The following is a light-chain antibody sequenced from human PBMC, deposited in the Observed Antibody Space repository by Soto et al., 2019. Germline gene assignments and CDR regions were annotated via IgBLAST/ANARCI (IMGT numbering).Light chain of an antibody. J-gene: IGKJ1*01. CDR1: QSVGSD. Sequence: EIVMTQSPATLSVSPGERATLSCRASQSVGSDLAWYQQKPGQAPRLVIYGASTRATGIPDSFSGSGSGTEFTLTISSLYSEDFAVYYCQQYNDWPRTFGQGTKVDIK. CDR2: GAS. V-gene: IGKV3-15*01. CDR3: QQYNDWPRT.